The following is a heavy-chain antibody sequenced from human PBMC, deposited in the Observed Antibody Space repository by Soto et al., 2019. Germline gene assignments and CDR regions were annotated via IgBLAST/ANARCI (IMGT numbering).Heavy chain of an antibody. CDR2: VYSTGGT. CDR3: VRQGIGNLHGLVDV. Sequence: QVQLQQSGPGLVKPSETLSLTCSVSSGPSSSHNWGWIRQPPGRGLEWIGYVYSTGGTSYNPSLKSRVTRSANTSTNHISLSLTSVTAAATAVYYCVRQGIGNLHGLVDVWGQGTTVRVSS. J-gene: IGHJ6*02. V-gene: IGHV4-59*08. D-gene: IGHD1-1*01. CDR1: SGPSSSHN.